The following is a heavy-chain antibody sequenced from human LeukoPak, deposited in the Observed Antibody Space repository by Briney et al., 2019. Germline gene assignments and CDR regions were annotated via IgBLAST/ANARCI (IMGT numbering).Heavy chain of an antibody. V-gene: IGHV1-18*01. D-gene: IGHD6-13*01. CDR2: ISTYNGNT. CDR1: GYTFTSYG. J-gene: IGHJ6*02. CDR3: ARGSSWYEDDYYYGMDV. Sequence: ASVKVSCKASGYTFTSYGISWVRQAPGQGLEWMGWISTYNGNTNYAQKLQGRVTMTTDTSTSTAYMELRSLRSDDTAVYYCARGSSWYEDDYYYGMDVWGQGTTVTVSS.